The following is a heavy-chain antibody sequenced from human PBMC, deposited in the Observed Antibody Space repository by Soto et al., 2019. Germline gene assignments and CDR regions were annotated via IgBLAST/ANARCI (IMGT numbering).Heavy chain of an antibody. J-gene: IGHJ3*02. D-gene: IGHD2-2*01. V-gene: IGHV3-33*01. CDR2: SWYDGSNK. CDR1: GFIVSSYG. CDR3: ARDRSVDDAFDI. Sequence: GGSLRLSCAASGFIVSSYGMHWVRQAPGKGLEWVAVSWYDGSNKYYADSVKGGFTISRDNFKNTLYLQMNSLRAEDTAVYYCARDRSVDDAFDIWGQGTMVTVSS.